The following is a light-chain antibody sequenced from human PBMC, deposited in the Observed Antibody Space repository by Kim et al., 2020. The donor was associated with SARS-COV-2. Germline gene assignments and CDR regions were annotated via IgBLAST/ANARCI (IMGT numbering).Light chain of an antibody. CDR1: SSNIGNNY. Sequence: GQKDTISCSRNSSNIGNNYVSWYQQLPGTAPKLLIYGNNKRPSGIPDRFSGSKSGTSATLGITGLQTGDEADYYCGTWDSSLSAGVFGGGTQLTVL. CDR3: GTWDSSLSAGV. V-gene: IGLV1-51*01. CDR2: GNN. J-gene: IGLJ2*01.